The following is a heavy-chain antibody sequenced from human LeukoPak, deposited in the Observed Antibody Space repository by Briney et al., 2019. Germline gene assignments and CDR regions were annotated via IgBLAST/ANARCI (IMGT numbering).Heavy chain of an antibody. V-gene: IGHV1-24*01. J-gene: IGHJ3*02. CDR3: ATDNHIAVAGTGGAFDI. D-gene: IGHD6-19*01. CDR2: FDPEDGET. CDR1: GYTLTELS. Sequence: ASGKVSCKVSGYTLTELSMHWVRQAPGKGLEWMGGFDPEDGETIYAQKFQGRVTMTEDTSTDTAYMELSSLRSEDTAVYYCATDNHIAVAGTGGAFDIWGQGTMVTVSS.